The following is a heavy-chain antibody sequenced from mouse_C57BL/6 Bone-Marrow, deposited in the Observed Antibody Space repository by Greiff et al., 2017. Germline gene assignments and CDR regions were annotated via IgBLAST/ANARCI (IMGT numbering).Heavy chain of an antibody. CDR2: IWTGGGT. D-gene: IGHD2-2*01. CDR1: GFSLTSYA. J-gene: IGHJ4*01. V-gene: IGHV2-9-1*01. CDR3: ARTYGYGYYAMDY. Sequence: VKLEEPGPGLVAPSQSLSITCTVSGFSLTSYAISWVRQPPGKGLEWLGVIWTGGGTNYNSALKSRMSISKDNSKCQVFLKMNSLQTDDTARYYCARTYGYGYYAMDYGGQGTSVTVSS.